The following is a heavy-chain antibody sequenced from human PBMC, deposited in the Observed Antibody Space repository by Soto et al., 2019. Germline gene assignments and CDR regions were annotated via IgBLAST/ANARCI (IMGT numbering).Heavy chain of an antibody. CDR1: GGSISNYY. CDR2: IYYSGST. Sequence: SETLSLTCTVSGGSISNYYWSWIRQPPGKGLEWIGYIYYSGSTNYNPSLKSRVTISLDTSKNQFSLKLSSVTAADTAVYYCATSNWFDPWGQGTLVTVS. CDR3: ATSNWFDP. V-gene: IGHV4-59*08. J-gene: IGHJ5*02.